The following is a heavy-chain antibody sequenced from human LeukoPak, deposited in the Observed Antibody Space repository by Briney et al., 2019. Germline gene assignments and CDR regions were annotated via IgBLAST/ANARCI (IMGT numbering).Heavy chain of an antibody. V-gene: IGHV3-9*01. D-gene: IGHD3-3*01. CDR2: IKWNSGNI. CDR1: GFTFNDYA. J-gene: IGHJ3*02. CDR3: VKGGFLEWLTPPYDAFDI. Sequence: GGSLRLSCAASGFTFNDYAMHWVRQVPGKGLELVSGIKWNSGNIGYADSVKGRFTISRDNAKNSLYLQMNSLRAEDTALYYCVKGGFLEWLTPPYDAFDIWGQGTMVTVSS.